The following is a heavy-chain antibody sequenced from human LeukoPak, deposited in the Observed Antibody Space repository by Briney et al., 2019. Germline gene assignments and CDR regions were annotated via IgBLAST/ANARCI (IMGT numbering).Heavy chain of an antibody. CDR2: FDPEDGET. Sequence: ASVTVSCKVSGYTLTELSMHWVRQAPGKGLEWMGGFDPEDGETIYAQKFQGRVTVTEDTSTDTAYMELSSLRSEDTAVYYCATDRSGSYWAYWGQGTLVTVSS. D-gene: IGHD1-26*01. J-gene: IGHJ4*03. V-gene: IGHV1-24*01. CDR3: ATDRSGSYWAY. CDR1: GYTLTELS.